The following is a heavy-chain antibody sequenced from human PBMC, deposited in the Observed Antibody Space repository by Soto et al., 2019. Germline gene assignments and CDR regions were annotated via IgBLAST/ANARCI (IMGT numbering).Heavy chain of an antibody. D-gene: IGHD2-2*01. CDR2: IYHSGST. CDR1: SGSISSSNW. J-gene: IGHJ5*02. CDR3: ARAGIGYCSSTSCCSNWFDP. V-gene: IGHV4-4*02. Sequence: QVQLQESGPGLVKPSGTLSLTCAVSSGSISSSNWWSGVRQPPGKGLEWIGEIYHSGSTNYNPSLTSRVTISVDKSKNQFALKMSSVTAADTAVYYCARAGIGYCSSTSCCSNWFDPWGQGTLVTVSS.